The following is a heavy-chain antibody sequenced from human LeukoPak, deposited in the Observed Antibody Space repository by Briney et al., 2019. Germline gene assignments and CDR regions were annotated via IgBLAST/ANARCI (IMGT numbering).Heavy chain of an antibody. CDR2: IYSSGIN. CDR3: AREPTSGREPTSGRPLDY. V-gene: IGHV4-4*07. D-gene: IGHD5-12*01. CDR1: GGSTSGYF. J-gene: IGHJ4*02. Sequence: SETLSLTCTVSGGSTSGYFWSWIRQPAGKGLEWIGRIYSSGINNYNPSLKGRVTMSLDTSKNHLPLNLSSVTAADTAVYYCAREPTSGREPTSGRPLDYWGQGTLVTVSS.